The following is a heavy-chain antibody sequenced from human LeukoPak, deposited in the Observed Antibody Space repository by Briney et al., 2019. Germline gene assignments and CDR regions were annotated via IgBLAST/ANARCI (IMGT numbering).Heavy chain of an antibody. D-gene: IGHD2-2*02. CDR1: GFTFSTYS. J-gene: IGHJ4*02. CDR2: IGYSSIPI. Sequence: GGSLRLSCAASGFTFSTYSMTWVRQAPGKGLEWISYIGYSSIPIYYADSVKGRFTISRDNSKNTLYLQMNSLRAEDTAVYYCAKGYCRGISCYSDYWGQGTLVTVSS. CDR3: AKGYCRGISCYSDY. V-gene: IGHV3-48*01.